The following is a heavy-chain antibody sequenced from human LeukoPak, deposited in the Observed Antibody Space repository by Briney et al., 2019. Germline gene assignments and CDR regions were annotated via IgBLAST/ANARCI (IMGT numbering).Heavy chain of an antibody. J-gene: IGHJ4*02. D-gene: IGHD1-26*01. V-gene: IGHV4-39*07. CDR1: GGSISSSSYY. CDR3: ARNRGGARCDFDY. Sequence: SETLSLNCTVSGGSISSSSYYWGWIRQPPGKGLEWIGSIYYSGSTYYNPSLKSRVTISVDTSKNQFSLKLSSVTAADTAVYYCARNRGGARCDFDYWGQGTLVTVSS. CDR2: IYYSGST.